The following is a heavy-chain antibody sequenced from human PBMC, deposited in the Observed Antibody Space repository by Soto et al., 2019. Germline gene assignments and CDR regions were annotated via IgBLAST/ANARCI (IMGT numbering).Heavy chain of an antibody. V-gene: IGHV4-31*03. CDR1: GGSISSGGYY. CDR3: AREHEVCSSTSCQGWFDP. CDR2: IYYSGST. D-gene: IGHD2-2*01. Sequence: SQTLSLTCTVSGGSISSGGYYWSWIRQHPGKGLEWIGYIYYSGSTYYNPSLKSRVTISVDTSKNQFSLKLSSVTAADTAVYYCAREHEVCSSTSCQGWFDPWGQGTLVTVSS. J-gene: IGHJ5*02.